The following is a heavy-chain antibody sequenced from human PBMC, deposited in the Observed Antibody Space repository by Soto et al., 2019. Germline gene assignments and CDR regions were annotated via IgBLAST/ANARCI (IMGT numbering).Heavy chain of an antibody. V-gene: IGHV4-59*01. CDR3: ARVVVPAAMWDYYYYYMDV. D-gene: IGHD2-2*01. Sequence: SETLSLTCTVSGGSISSYYWSWIRQPPGKGLEWIGYIYYSGSTNYNPSLKSRVTISVDTSKNQFSLNLSSVTAADTAVYYCARVVVPAAMWDYYYYYMDVWGKGTTVTVSS. J-gene: IGHJ6*03. CDR2: IYYSGST. CDR1: GGSISSYY.